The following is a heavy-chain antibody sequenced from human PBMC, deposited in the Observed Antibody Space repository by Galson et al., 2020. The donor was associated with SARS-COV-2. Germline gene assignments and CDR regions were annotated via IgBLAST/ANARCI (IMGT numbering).Heavy chain of an antibody. CDR3: ARNVVVPAASCDYFDY. J-gene: IGHJ4*02. V-gene: IGHV4-31*01. D-gene: IGHD2-2*01. CDR1: GGSISSGGYY. CDR2: IYYSGST. Sequence: SETLSLTCTVSGGSISSGGYYWSWIRQHPGKGPEWIGYIYYSGSTYYNPSIKSLVTISVDTSKNKFSLKLSSVTAADTAFYYCARNVVVPAASCDYFDYWGLVTLVTVSS.